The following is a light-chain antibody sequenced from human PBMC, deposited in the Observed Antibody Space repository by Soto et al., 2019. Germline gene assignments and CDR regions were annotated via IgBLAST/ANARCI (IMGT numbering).Light chain of an antibody. J-gene: IGLJ3*02. CDR3: QSYDISLSGSGV. CDR2: GHN. V-gene: IGLV1-40*01. Sequence: QAVVTQPPSVSGAPGQRVTISCTGSYSNIGAGYEVHWYQQIPGTAPKLLISGHNNRPSGVPDRFFGSKSGTSASLTIIGLQAEDEADYYCQSYDISLSGSGVFGGGTKVTVL. CDR1: YSNIGAGYE.